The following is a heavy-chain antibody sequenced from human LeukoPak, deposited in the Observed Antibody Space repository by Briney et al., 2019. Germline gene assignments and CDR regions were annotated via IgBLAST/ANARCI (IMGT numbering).Heavy chain of an antibody. D-gene: IGHD3-22*01. V-gene: IGHV4-34*01. CDR1: GGSFSGYY. CDR2: INHSGST. J-gene: IGHJ6*03. Sequence: SETLSLTCAFYGGSFSGYYWSWIRQPPGKGLEWIGEINHSGSTNYNPSLKSRVTISVDTSKNQFSLKLSSVTAADTAVYYCASIINDSSGSYYYYYYMDVWGKGTTVTVSS. CDR3: ASIINDSSGSYYYYYYMDV.